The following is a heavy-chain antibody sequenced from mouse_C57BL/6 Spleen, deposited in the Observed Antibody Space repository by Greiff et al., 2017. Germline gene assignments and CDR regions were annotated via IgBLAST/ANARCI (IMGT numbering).Heavy chain of an antibody. V-gene: IGHV1-54*01. CDR2: INPGSGGT. CDR3: ARGTGDY. D-gene: IGHD3-3*01. CDR1: GYAFTNYL. Sequence: QVQLKQSGAELVRPGTSVKVSCKASGYAFTNYLIEWVKQRPGQGLEWIGVINPGSGGTNYNEKFKGKETLTADKSSSTAYMQLRSLTSEDSAVYFCARGTGDYGGQGTTLTVSS. J-gene: IGHJ2*01.